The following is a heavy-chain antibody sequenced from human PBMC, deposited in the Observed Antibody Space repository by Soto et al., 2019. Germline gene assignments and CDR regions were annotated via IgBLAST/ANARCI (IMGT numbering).Heavy chain of an antibody. D-gene: IGHD4-17*01. V-gene: IGHV3-9*01. CDR1: GFTFDDYA. J-gene: IGHJ3*02. CDR2: ISWNSGSI. CDR3: AKDKGYGVWSDAFDI. Sequence: PGGSLRLSCAASGFTFDDYAMHWVRQAPGKGLEWVSGISWNSGSIGYADSVKGRFTISRDNAKNSLYLQMNSLRAEDTALYYCAKDKGYGVWSDAFDIWGQGTMVTVSS.